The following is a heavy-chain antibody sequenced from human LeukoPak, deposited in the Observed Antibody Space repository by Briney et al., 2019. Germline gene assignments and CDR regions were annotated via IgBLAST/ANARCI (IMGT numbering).Heavy chain of an antibody. CDR3: GRDPNGDYIGAFDM. J-gene: IGHJ3*02. V-gene: IGHV3-23*01. D-gene: IGHD4-17*01. Sequence: ETLSLTCTVSGGSISSSSYYWGWIRQPPGKGREWVSAIRGSGGSTYYADSVKDRFTISRDNSKNTLYLQMNSLRAEDTAVYYCGRDPNGDYIGAFDMWGQGTVVTVSS. CDR1: GGSISSSSYY. CDR2: IRGSGGST.